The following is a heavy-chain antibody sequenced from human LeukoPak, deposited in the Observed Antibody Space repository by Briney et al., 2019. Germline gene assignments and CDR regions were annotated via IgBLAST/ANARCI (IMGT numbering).Heavy chain of an antibody. CDR2: IVPDGSET. CDR1: GFSFSSYW. D-gene: IGHD2-2*01. CDR3: ATDRGCSTFDY. Sequence: PGGSLRLSCTASGFSFSSYWMNWVRQAPGQGLEWVASIVPDGSETYYVDSVKGRFTISRNNATNSLFLQMNNMRAEDTAMYYCATDRGCSTFDYWGQGTLVTVSS. V-gene: IGHV3-7*01. J-gene: IGHJ4*02.